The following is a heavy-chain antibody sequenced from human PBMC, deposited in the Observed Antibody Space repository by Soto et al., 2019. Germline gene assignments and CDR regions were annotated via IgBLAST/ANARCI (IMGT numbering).Heavy chain of an antibody. CDR3: SHKGPEDWPLDY. CDR1: GFSLSTSGVG. CDR2: IYWDDSK. J-gene: IGHJ4*02. Sequence: QIILKESGPTLVRPTQTLTLTCAFSGFSLSTSGVGVGWIRQPPGKALEWLAVIYWDDSKHYSPSLRSRLTITKDNSKNQVVLTMTNMDPMDTGTYYCSHKGPEDWPLDYWGQGTLVTVSS. V-gene: IGHV2-5*02. D-gene: IGHD3-9*01.